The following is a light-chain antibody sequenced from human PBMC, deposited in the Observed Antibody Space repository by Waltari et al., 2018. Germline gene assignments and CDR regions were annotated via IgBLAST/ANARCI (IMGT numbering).Light chain of an antibody. V-gene: IGLV5-45*03. J-gene: IGLJ7*01. CDR3: MIWHGSAAV. CDR1: RGINVGTYR. CDR2: YKSDSDK. Sequence: QAVLTQPSSLSATPGASASPTCTLRRGINVGTYRIYWYKQKPGSPPQYLLRYKSDSDKQQGSGVPSRFSGSKDVSANAGILLISGLQSEDEADYYCMIWHGSAAVFGGGTQLTVL.